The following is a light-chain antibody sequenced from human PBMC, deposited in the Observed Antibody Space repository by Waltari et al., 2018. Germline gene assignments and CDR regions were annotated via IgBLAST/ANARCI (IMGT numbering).Light chain of an antibody. CDR3: QSYDSSLSGVV. Sequence: QSVLTPPPSVSGAPGQRVTIPCTGSSSNIGAGYAIHWYQQLPGTAPKLLIYGTSNRPSGVPDRFSGSKSGTSASLAITGLQAEDEADYYCQSYDSSLSGVVFGGGTKLTVL. V-gene: IGLV1-40*01. J-gene: IGLJ2*01. CDR2: GTS. CDR1: SSNIGAGYA.